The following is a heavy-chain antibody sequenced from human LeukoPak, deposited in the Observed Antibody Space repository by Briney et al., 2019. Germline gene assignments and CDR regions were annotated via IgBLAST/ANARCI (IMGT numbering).Heavy chain of an antibody. Sequence: GGSLRLSCAASGFSFSSYSMNWVRQAPGKGLEWVSAISGSGGSTYYADSVKGRFTISRDNSKNTLYLQMNSLRAEDTAVYYCAKAQLERREDFYFDYWGQGTLVTVSS. CDR1: GFSFSSYS. V-gene: IGHV3-23*01. J-gene: IGHJ4*02. D-gene: IGHD1-1*01. CDR2: ISGSGGST. CDR3: AKAQLERREDFYFDY.